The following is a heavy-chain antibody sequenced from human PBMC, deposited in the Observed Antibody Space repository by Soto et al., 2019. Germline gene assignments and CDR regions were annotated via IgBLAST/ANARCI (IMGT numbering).Heavy chain of an antibody. J-gene: IGHJ6*02. V-gene: IGHV4-61*01. D-gene: IGHD1-26*01. Sequence: QVQLQESGPGLVKPSETLSLTCTVSGGSVSSGSYFWSWIRQPPGKGLEWIGYIYYSGSTNYNPSLKSRVTISVDTSKNQFSLKLSSVTAADTAVYYCARDSFKVDYYYGMDVWGQGTTVTVSS. CDR2: IYYSGST. CDR1: GGSVSSGSYF. CDR3: ARDSFKVDYYYGMDV.